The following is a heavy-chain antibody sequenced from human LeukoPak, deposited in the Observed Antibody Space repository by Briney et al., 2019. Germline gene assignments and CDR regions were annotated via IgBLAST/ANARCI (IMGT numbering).Heavy chain of an antibody. Sequence: SETLSLTCAVYGGSFSGYYWSWIRQPPGKGLEWIGEINHSGSTNYNPSLKSRVTISVDTYKNQFSLKLSSVTAADTAVYYCARESVTTPGPYYGMDVWGKGTTVTVSS. D-gene: IGHD4-17*01. V-gene: IGHV4-34*01. CDR2: INHSGST. CDR1: GGSFSGYY. J-gene: IGHJ6*04. CDR3: ARESVTTPGPYYGMDV.